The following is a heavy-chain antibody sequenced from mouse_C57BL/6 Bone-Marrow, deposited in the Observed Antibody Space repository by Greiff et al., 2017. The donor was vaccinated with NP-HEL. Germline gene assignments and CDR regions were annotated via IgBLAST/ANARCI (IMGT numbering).Heavy chain of an antibody. Sequence: EVQVVESGGGLVKPGGSLKLSCAASGFTFSSYTMSWVRQTPEKRLEWVATISGGGGNTYYPDSVKGRFTISRDNAKNTLYLQMSSLRSEDTALYYCARGKYSNPSSFDYWGQGTTLTVSS. D-gene: IGHD2-5*01. CDR1: GFTFSSYT. CDR2: ISGGGGNT. V-gene: IGHV5-9*01. CDR3: ARGKYSNPSSFDY. J-gene: IGHJ2*01.